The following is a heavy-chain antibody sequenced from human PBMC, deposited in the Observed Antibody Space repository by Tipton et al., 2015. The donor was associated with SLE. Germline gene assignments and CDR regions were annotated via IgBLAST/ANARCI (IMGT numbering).Heavy chain of an antibody. CDR1: GGSISTYY. CDR2: IYTSGST. V-gene: IGHV4-4*08. D-gene: IGHD6-6*01. Sequence: TLSLTCTVSGGSISTYYWSWIRQPPGKGLEWIGYIYTSGSTYYNPPLKSRVTISVDTPKNQFFLQLTSVTATDTAVYFCARGTIASRPGYFDNWGQGTLVTVSS. J-gene: IGHJ4*02. CDR3: ARGTIASRPGYFDN.